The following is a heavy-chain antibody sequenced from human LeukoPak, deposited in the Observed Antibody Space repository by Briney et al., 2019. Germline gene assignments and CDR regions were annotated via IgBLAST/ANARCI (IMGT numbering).Heavy chain of an antibody. J-gene: IGHJ5*02. V-gene: IGHV4-31*03. D-gene: IGHD6-19*01. CDR2: IYYSGST. CDR1: GGSISSGGYY. Sequence: SETLSLTCTVSGGSISSGGYYWSWIRQHPGKGLEWIGYIYYSGSTYYNPSLKSRVTISVDTSKNQFSLKLSSVTAADTAVYYCARVGRSNWFDLWGQGTLVTVSS. CDR3: ARVGRSNWFDL.